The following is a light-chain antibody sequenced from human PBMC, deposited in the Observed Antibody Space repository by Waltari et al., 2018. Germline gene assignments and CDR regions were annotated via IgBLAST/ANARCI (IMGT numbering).Light chain of an antibody. J-gene: IGLJ3*02. V-gene: IGLV1-40*01. Sequence: SVLTQPPSVSGAPGQRVTISCTGSGSTLGAGYDVHWYQQLPRAAPKPLIYGSSTRPLGVPDRFFGSTSGTSASLAITGLQAEDEADYYCQSYDTSLSVVFGGGTKLTVL. CDR1: GSTLGAGYD. CDR3: QSYDTSLSVV. CDR2: GSS.